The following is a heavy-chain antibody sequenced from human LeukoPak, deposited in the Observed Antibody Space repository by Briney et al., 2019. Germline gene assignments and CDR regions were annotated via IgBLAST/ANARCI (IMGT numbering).Heavy chain of an antibody. V-gene: IGHV4-30-4*01. Sequence: SQTLSLTCTVSGGSISSGDYYWSWIRQPPGKGLEWIGYIYYSGSTYYNPSLKSRVTISVDTSKNQFSLKLSSVTAADTAVYYCARGVTVTTAGDYYYGMDVWGQGTTVPVSS. CDR3: ARGVTVTTAGDYYYGMDV. J-gene: IGHJ6*02. D-gene: IGHD4-17*01. CDR1: GGSISSGDYY. CDR2: IYYSGST.